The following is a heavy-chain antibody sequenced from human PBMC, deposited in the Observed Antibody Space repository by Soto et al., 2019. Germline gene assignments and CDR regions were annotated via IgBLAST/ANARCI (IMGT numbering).Heavy chain of an antibody. V-gene: IGHV3-23*01. CDR2: ISGSGGST. CDR1: GFTFSSYA. CDR3: AKDSLTGAVAGYYYYYGMDV. J-gene: IGHJ6*02. Sequence: GGSLRLSCAASGFTFSSYAMSWVRQAPGKGLEWVSAISGSGGSTYYADSVKGRFTISRDNSKNTLYLQMNSLRAEDTAVYYCAKDSLTGAVAGYYYYYGMDVWGQGTTVTVSS. D-gene: IGHD6-19*01.